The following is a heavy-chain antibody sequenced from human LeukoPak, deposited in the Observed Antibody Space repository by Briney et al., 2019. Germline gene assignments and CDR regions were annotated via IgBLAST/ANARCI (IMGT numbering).Heavy chain of an antibody. V-gene: IGHV4-59*08. D-gene: IGHD3-22*01. J-gene: IGHJ4*02. CDR3: ARLSNSDSRGYYWGFEY. CDR2: TYYSGST. Sequence: SETLSLICTVSGGSFSGYYWSWIRQSPGKGLECIGYTYYSGSTNYSPSFESRVTISVDTSKNQFSLKLTSVTAADTAVYFCARLSNSDSRGYYWGFEYWGQGTLVTVSS. CDR1: GGSFSGYY.